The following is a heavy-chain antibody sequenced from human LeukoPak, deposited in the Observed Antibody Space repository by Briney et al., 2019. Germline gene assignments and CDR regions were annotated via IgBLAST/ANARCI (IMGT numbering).Heavy chain of an antibody. CDR2: IYTSGST. CDR1: DGSISSGSYY. D-gene: IGHD3-22*01. J-gene: IGHJ4*02. V-gene: IGHV4-61*02. Sequence: SQTLSLTCTVSDGSISSGSYYWSWIRQPAGKGLEWIGRIYTSGSTNYNPSLKSRVTMSVDTSKNQFSLKLSSVTAADTAVYYCARVSIDDSSGYYHSTFDYWGQGTLVTVSS. CDR3: ARVSIDDSSGYYHSTFDY.